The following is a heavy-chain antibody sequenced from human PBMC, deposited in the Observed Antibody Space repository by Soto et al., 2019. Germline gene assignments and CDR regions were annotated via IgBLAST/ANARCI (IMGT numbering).Heavy chain of an antibody. J-gene: IGHJ5*02. D-gene: IGHD4-4*01. CDR2: ISAYTGTP. CDR1: GYTFTNFG. CDR3: AAVISGVEAWFDP. V-gene: IGHV1-18*01. Sequence: QVQLVQSGAEVKKPGASVKVSCRASGYTFTNFGVTWVRRAPGQGLEWMGWISAYTGTPNYAQKFQGRVTMTIDTSTSTDYIDRRRLTAADTAGYYCAAVISGVEAWFDPCGQGTLVTVSS.